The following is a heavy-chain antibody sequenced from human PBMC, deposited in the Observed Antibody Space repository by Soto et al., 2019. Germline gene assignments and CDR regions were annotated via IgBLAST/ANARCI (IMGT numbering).Heavy chain of an antibody. D-gene: IGHD3-10*01. J-gene: IGHJ6*02. Sequence: SETLSLTCTVSGGSISSNYWSWIRQPPGKGLEWIGYIYYSGSTNYNPSLKSRATISVDTSKNQFSLNLSSVTAADTAVYFCARDESYYYGSGSYYNKHYYYYGMGVWGQGTTVTVSS. CDR1: GGSISSNY. CDR2: IYYSGST. CDR3: ARDESYYYGSGSYYNKHYYYYGMGV. V-gene: IGHV4-59*01.